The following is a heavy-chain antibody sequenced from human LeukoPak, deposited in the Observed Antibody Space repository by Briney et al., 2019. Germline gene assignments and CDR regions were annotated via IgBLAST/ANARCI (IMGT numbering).Heavy chain of an antibody. J-gene: IGHJ4*02. V-gene: IGHV3-48*03. CDR2: ISSGGSTI. CDR3: VRAWWGEGHFYY. CDR1: GLAISNYA. Sequence: HPGGSLRLSCAASGLAISNYAMDWVRQAPGRGLEWVSYISSGGSTIYYADSVRGRFTISRDNAKNSLYLQMNSLRAEDTAVYYCVRAWWGEGHFYYWGQGTLVTVSS. D-gene: IGHD2-8*02.